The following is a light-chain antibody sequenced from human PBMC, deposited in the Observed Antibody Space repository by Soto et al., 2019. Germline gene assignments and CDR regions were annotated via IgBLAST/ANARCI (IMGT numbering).Light chain of an antibody. Sequence: EIVLTQSPGTLSLSPGERATLSCRASQSVCSSYLAWYQQKPGQAPRLLIYGASRRATGIPDRFSGSGPGTDFTLTISRLEPEDIAVYYCQQYGSSPLTIGPGTKVDIK. V-gene: IGKV3-20*01. CDR3: QQYGSSPLT. CDR1: QSVCSSY. CDR2: GAS. J-gene: IGKJ3*01.